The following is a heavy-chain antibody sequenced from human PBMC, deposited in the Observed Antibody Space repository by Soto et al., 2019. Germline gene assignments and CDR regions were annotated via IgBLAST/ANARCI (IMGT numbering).Heavy chain of an antibody. CDR2: ISGSGGST. CDR3: AKEQGVLRLLEWSNPYSRPFDY. J-gene: IGHJ4*02. CDR1: GFTFSSYA. D-gene: IGHD3-3*01. V-gene: IGHV3-23*01. Sequence: GGSLRLSCAASGFTFSSYAMSWVHQAPGKGLEWVSAISGSGGSTYYADSVKGRFTISRDNSKNTLYLQMNSLRAEDTAVYYCAKEQGVLRLLEWSNPYSRPFDYWGQGTLVTVSS.